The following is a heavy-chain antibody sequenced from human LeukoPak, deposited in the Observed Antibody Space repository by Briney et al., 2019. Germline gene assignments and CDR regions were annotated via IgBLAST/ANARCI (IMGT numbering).Heavy chain of an antibody. V-gene: IGHV3-30*04. D-gene: IGHD6-19*01. J-gene: IGHJ4*02. CDR1: GFTFSSYA. Sequence: GGSLRLSCAASGFTFSSYAMHWVRQAPGKGLEWVAVISYDGSNKYYADSVKGRFTISRDNSKNTVYLQINSLRVEDTAVYYCAKDHLPGIVVADRDYWGQGTLVTVSS. CDR2: ISYDGSNK. CDR3: AKDHLPGIVVADRDY.